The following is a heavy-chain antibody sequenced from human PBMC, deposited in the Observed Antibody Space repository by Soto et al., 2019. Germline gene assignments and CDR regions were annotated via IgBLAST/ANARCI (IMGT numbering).Heavy chain of an antibody. CDR2: IIPILGIA. CDR1: GGTFSSYT. Sequence: QVQLVQSGAEVKKPGSSVKVSCKASGGTFSSYTISWVRQAPGQGLEWMGRIIPILGIANYAQQFQGRVPITADRSTSTAYLELSSLSSEDTAVSYWARDIQYLANYYYYYMDVRGKGTMVTVAS. V-gene: IGHV1-69*08. CDR3: ARDIQYLANYYYYYMDV. D-gene: IGHD4-4*01. J-gene: IGHJ6*03.